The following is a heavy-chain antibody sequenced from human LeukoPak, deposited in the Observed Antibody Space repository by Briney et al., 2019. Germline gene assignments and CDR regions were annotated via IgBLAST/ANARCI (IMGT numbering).Heavy chain of an antibody. J-gene: IGHJ4*02. V-gene: IGHV4-34*01. CDR2: INHSGST. CDR3: ARGGRIAAAGTGYFDY. Sequence: SETLSLTCAVYGGSFSGYYWSWIRQPPGKGLEWVGEINHSGSTNYNPSLKSRVTISVDTSKNQFSLKLSSVTAADTAVYYCARGGRIAAAGTGYFDYWGQGTLVTVSS. CDR1: GGSFSGYY. D-gene: IGHD6-13*01.